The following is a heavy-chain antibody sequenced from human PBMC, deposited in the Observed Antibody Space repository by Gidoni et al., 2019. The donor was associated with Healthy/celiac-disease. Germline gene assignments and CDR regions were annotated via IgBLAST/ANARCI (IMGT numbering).Heavy chain of an antibody. CDR1: GFTFSSYG. V-gene: IGHV3-30*18. CDR2: ISYDGSNK. CDR3: AKGRIDPHWFDP. D-gene: IGHD1-26*01. J-gene: IGHJ5*02. Sequence: QVQLVESGGGVVQPGRSLRLSCAASGFTFSSYGMHWVRQAPGKGLEWVAVISYDGSNKYYADSVKGRFTISRDNSKNTLYLQMNSLRAEDTAVYYCAKGRIDPHWFDPWGQGTLVTVSS.